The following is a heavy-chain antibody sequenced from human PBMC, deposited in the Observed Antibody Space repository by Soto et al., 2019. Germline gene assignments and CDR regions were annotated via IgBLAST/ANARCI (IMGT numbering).Heavy chain of an antibody. CDR1: GGSSSSSSYY. J-gene: IGHJ6*02. CDR3: ARMKYYDFWSGEGPTYGMDV. V-gene: IGHV4-39*01. D-gene: IGHD3-3*01. Sequence: PSETLSLTCTVSGGSSSSSSYYWGWIRQPPGKGLEWIGSIYYSGSTYYNPSLKSRVTISVDTSKNQFSLKLSPVTAADTAVYYCARMKYYDFWSGEGPTYGMDVWGQGTTVTVSS. CDR2: IYYSGST.